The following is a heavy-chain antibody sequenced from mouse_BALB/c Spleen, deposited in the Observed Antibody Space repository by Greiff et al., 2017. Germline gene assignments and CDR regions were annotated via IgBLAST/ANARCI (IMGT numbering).Heavy chain of an antibody. J-gene: IGHJ4*01. CDR2: ISSGSSTI. CDR1: GFTFSSFG. CDR3: ARSDAGYAMDY. Sequence: EVHLVESGGGLVQPGGSRKLSCAASGFTFSSFGMHWVRQAPEKGLEWVAYISSGSSTIYYADTVKGRFTISRDNPKNTLFLQMTSLRSEDTAMYYCARSDAGYAMDYWGQGTSVTVSS. V-gene: IGHV5-17*02.